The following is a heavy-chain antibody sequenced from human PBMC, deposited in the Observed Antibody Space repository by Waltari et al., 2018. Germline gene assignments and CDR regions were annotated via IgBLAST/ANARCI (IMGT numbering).Heavy chain of an antibody. Sequence: EVQLEESGGGLAQPGGSLRLSCEASGFSFSAYEMSWVRQAPGKGLEWLSYISSSGSTMYSAESVKGRFSISRDNANNLLYLQMDSLRAEDTAIYYCARVVTTMTTWAYYFDYWGQGTLVTVSS. CDR3: ARVVTTMTTWAYYFDY. V-gene: IGHV3-48*03. D-gene: IGHD1-1*01. J-gene: IGHJ4*02. CDR2: ISSSGSTM. CDR1: GFSFSAYE.